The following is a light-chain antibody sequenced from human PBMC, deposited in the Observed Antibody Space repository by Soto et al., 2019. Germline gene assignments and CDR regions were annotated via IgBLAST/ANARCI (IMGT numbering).Light chain of an antibody. CDR3: QHYGSSSLT. CDR1: QSVSSSY. CDR2: GAS. Sequence: EIVLTQSPGTLSLSPGERATLSCRASQSVSSSYFAWYQQKPGQAPGLLMYGASSRATGIPDRFSGSGSGTDFTLTISRLVPEDFALYYCQHYGSSSLTFGGGTKVEI. V-gene: IGKV3-20*01. J-gene: IGKJ4*01.